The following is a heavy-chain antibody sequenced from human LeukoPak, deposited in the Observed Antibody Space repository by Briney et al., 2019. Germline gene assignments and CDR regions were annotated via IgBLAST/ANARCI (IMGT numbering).Heavy chain of an antibody. D-gene: IGHD3-3*01. J-gene: IGHJ4*02. CDR3: AKDLYYDFWSGYFDY. CDR1: GFTFSSYG. V-gene: IGHV3-30*02. Sequence: HPGRSLRLSCAASGFTFSSYGMHWVRQAPGKGLEWVAFIRYDGSNKYYADSVKGRFSISRDNSKNTLYLQMNSLRAEDTAVYYCAKDLYYDFWSGYFDYWGQGTLVTVSS. CDR2: IRYDGSNK.